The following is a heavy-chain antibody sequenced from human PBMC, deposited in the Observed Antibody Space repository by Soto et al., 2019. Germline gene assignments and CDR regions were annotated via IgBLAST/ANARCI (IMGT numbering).Heavy chain of an antibody. CDR3: ARAYHYYDSSGYYYRGSDAFDI. J-gene: IGHJ3*02. CDR1: GHTFTGYY. D-gene: IGHD3-22*01. Sequence: ASVKVSCKASGHTFTGYYMHWVRQAPGQGLEWMGWINPNSGGTNYAQKFQGWVTMTRDTSISTAYMELSRLRSDDTAVYYCARAYHYYDSSGYYYRGSDAFDIWGQGTMVTVS. V-gene: IGHV1-2*04. CDR2: INPNSGGT.